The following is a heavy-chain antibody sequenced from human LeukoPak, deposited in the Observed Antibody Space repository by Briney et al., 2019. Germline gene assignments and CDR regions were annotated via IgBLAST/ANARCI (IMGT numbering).Heavy chain of an antibody. CDR2: IYYSGST. Sequence: SETLSLTCTVSGGSISSSSYYWGWIRQPPGKGLEWIGSIYYSGSTYYNPSLKSRVTISVDTSKDQFSLKLSSVTAADTAVYYCARQLGYCSSTSCYADRVDYWGQGTLVTVSS. CDR3: ARQLGYCSSTSCYADRVDY. J-gene: IGHJ4*02. D-gene: IGHD2-2*01. CDR1: GGSISSSSYY. V-gene: IGHV4-39*01.